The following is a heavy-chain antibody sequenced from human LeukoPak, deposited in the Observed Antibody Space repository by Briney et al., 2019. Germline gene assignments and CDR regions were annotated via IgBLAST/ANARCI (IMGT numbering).Heavy chain of an antibody. CDR2: INPSGGST. Sequence: GASVKVSCKASGDTFTSYYMHWVRQAPGQGLEWMGIINPSGGSTSYAQKFQGRVTMTRDTSISTAYMELSRLRSDDTAVYYCARRVGATTGIDYWGQGTLVTVSS. D-gene: IGHD1-26*01. CDR1: GDTFTSYY. CDR3: ARRVGATTGIDY. V-gene: IGHV1-46*01. J-gene: IGHJ4*02.